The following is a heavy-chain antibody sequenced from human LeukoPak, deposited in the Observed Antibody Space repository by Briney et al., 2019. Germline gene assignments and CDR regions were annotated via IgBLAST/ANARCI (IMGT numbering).Heavy chain of an antibody. V-gene: IGHV4-39*01. J-gene: IGHJ4*02. D-gene: IGHD2-15*01. CDR2: IYFTGNA. CDR3: ARSLRGAAHHFDY. Sequence: PSETLSLTSTVSGGSISGSSYYWGWIRQPPGKGLEWIGSIYFTGNAYYNPSLKSRVTISADTSKNQFSLILSSVTAADTAVYYCARSLRGAAHHFDYWGQGTLVTVSS. CDR1: GGSISGSSYY.